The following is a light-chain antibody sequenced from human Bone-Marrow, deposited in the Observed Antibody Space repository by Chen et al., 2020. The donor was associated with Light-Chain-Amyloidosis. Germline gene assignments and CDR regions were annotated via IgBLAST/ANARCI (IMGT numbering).Light chain of an antibody. Sequence: SYDLPPPPSVSVSPGQTATIACGGNNIGSTSVHWYQQTPGQARLLVVYDDSDRPSGIPERLSGSNSGNTATLTLSRVEAGDEADYYCQVWDRSSDRPVFGGGTKLTVL. CDR3: QVWDRSSDRPV. CDR1: NIGSTS. CDR2: DDS. J-gene: IGLJ3*02. V-gene: IGLV3-21*02.